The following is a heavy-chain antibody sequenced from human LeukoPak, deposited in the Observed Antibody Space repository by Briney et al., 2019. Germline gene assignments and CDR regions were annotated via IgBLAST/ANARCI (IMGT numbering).Heavy chain of an antibody. V-gene: IGHV4-59*01. CDR2: IYYSGST. J-gene: IGHJ4*02. CDR3: ASGSYSFYYFDY. Sequence: SETLSLTSTVSGGSIRSYYWSWIRQPPGKGLEWIGYIYYSGSTIYNPSLKSRVTISLDTSNNQFSLKLSSVTAADTAVYYCASGSYSFYYFDYWGQGTLVSVSS. CDR1: GGSIRSYY. D-gene: IGHD1-26*01.